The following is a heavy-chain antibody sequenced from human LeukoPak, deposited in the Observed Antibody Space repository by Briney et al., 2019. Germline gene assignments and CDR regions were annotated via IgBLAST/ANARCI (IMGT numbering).Heavy chain of an antibody. Sequence: SETLSLTCAVYGGSFSGYYWSWIRQPPGKGLEWIGYIYYSGSTNYNPSLKSRVTISVDTSKNQFSLKLSSVTAADTAVYYCARDVGYCSSTSCRDYWGQGTLVTVSS. V-gene: IGHV4-59*01. D-gene: IGHD2-2*03. CDR3: ARDVGYCSSTSCRDY. CDR2: IYYSGST. J-gene: IGHJ4*02. CDR1: GGSFSGYY.